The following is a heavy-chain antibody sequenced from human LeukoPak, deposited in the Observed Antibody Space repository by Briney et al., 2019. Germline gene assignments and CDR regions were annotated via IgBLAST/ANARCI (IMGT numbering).Heavy chain of an antibody. V-gene: IGHV3-48*03. CDR1: GFPFSSFE. Sequence: GGSLRLSCAASGFPFSSFEMNWVRQAPGQGLEWVSYISTNGGTIYYADSVKGRFTISRDNAKNSVYLQMNRLRVEDTAVYYCARDFGIVDNRFDYWGQRALVTVSS. J-gene: IGHJ4*02. CDR3: ARDFGIVDNRFDY. D-gene: IGHD5-12*01. CDR2: ISTNGGTI.